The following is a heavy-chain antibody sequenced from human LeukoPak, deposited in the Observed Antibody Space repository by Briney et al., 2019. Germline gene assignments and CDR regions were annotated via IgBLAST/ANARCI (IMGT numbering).Heavy chain of an antibody. Sequence: SQTLSLTCAISGDSVSSNTAAWNCIRQSPSRGLECLGRTYYRSKWYNDYAVSVKSRITINPDTSKNQFSLQLYSVPPEDTAVYYCARSISSGGFRLDYWGQGTLVAVSS. CDR1: GDSVSSNTAA. V-gene: IGHV6-1*01. J-gene: IGHJ4*02. CDR2: TYYRSKWYN. D-gene: IGHD3-3*02. CDR3: ARSISSGGFRLDY.